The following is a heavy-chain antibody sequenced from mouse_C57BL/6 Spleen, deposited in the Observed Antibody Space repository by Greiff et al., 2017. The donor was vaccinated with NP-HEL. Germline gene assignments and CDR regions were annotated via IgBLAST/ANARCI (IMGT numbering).Heavy chain of an antibody. D-gene: IGHD2-4*01. V-gene: IGHV5-9-1*02. CDR2: ISSGGDYI. J-gene: IGHJ4*01. CDR3: TRDRGVYDYDGVMDD. Sequence: EVQRVESGEGLVKPGGSLKLSCAASGFTFSSYAMSWVRQTPEKRLEWVAYISSGGDYIYYADTVKGRFTISRDNARNTLYLQMSSLKSEDTAMYYCTRDRGVYDYDGVMDDWGQGTSVTVSS. CDR1: GFTFSSYA.